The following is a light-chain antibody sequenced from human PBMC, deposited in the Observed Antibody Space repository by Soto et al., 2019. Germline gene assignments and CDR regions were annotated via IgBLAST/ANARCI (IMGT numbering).Light chain of an antibody. CDR1: SSDVGSNT. V-gene: IGLV1-44*01. CDR3: ATWDDSLFGHV. CDR2: SND. J-gene: IGLJ1*01. Sequence: VLTQPPSASATPGQRVTISCSGRSSDVGSNTVNWYQQFPGAAPKLLIYSNDQRPSGVPDRFSASKSGTSASLAISGLQSEDEADYYCATWDDSLFGHVFGTGTKVTVL.